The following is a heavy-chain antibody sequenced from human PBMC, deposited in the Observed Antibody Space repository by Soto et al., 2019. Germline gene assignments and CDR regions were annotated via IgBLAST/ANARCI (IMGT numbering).Heavy chain of an antibody. CDR3: AREAYSSSSSLDY. CDR2: ISSSSSTI. CDR1: GFTFSTYS. D-gene: IGHD6-6*01. V-gene: IGHV3-48*02. J-gene: IGHJ4*02. Sequence: VGSLRLSCAASGFTFSTYSMNWVRQAPGKGLEWVSYISSSSSTIYYADSVKGRFTISRDNAKNSLYLQMNSLRDEDTAVYYCAREAYSSSSSLDYWGQGTLVTVSS.